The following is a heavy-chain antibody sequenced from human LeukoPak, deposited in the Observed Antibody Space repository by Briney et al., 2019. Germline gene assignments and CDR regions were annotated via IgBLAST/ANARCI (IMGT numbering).Heavy chain of an antibody. CDR2: IYTSGST. CDR1: GGSISSYY. CDR3: ARAAGDYYYYYYGMDV. V-gene: IGHV4-4*07. Sequence: SETLSLTCTVSGGSISSYYWSWIRQPAGKGLEWIGRIYTSGSTNYNPSLKSRVTISVDTSKNQFSLKLSSVTAADTAVYYCARAAGDYYYYYYGMDVWGQGTTVTVSS. D-gene: IGHD3-16*01. J-gene: IGHJ6*02.